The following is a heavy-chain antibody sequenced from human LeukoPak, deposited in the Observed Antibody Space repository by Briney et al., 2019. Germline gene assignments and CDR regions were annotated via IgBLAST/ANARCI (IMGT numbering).Heavy chain of an antibody. CDR1: GGSISSYY. V-gene: IGHV4-59*01. Sequence: SETLSLTCAVSGGSISSYYWSWIRQPPGKGLEWIGFIYYSGSTNYNPSLESRVTISVDTSKKQFSLKLRSVTAADTAVYYCATQQWLVREVVYWGQGTLVTVSS. CDR2: IYYSGST. D-gene: IGHD6-19*01. CDR3: ATQQWLVREVVY. J-gene: IGHJ4*02.